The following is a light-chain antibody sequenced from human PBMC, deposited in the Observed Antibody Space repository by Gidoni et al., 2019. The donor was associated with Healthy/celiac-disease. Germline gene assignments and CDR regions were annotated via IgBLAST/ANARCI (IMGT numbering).Light chain of an antibody. CDR3: QQLNSYPFT. J-gene: IGKJ4*01. CDR2: AAS. Sequence: DIQLTQSPSFLSASVGDRVTITCRASQGISSYLAWYQQKPGKAPKLLIYAASTLQSGVPSRFSGSGSGTEFTLTISSLHPEDFETYYCQQLNSYPFTFGGGTKVEIK. CDR1: QGISSY. V-gene: IGKV1-9*01.